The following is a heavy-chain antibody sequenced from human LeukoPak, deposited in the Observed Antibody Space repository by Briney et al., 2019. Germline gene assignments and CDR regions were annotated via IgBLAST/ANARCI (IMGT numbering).Heavy chain of an antibody. CDR3: AKTHSAYYYYYMDV. J-gene: IGHJ6*03. CDR1: GFTFSSYW. D-gene: IGHD6-13*01. V-gene: IGHV3-7*03. Sequence: PGGSLRLSCAASGFTFSSYWMSWVRQAPGKGLEWVANIKQDGSEKYYVDSVKGRFTISRDNAKNSLYLQMNSLRAEDTALYYCAKTHSAYYYYYMDVWGKGTTVTVSS. CDR2: IKQDGSEK.